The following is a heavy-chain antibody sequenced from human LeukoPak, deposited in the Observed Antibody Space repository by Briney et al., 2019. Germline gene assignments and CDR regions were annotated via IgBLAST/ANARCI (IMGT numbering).Heavy chain of an antibody. CDR2: ISYDGSNK. Sequence: GGSLRLSCAASGFTFSSYAMHWVRQAPGKGLEWVAVISYDGSNKYYADSVKGRFTISRDNSKNTLYLQMNSLRAEDTAVYYCARGSYYVDVWAKGPRSTSP. V-gene: IGHV3-30*01. CDR1: GFTFSSYA. CDR3: ARGSYYVDV. J-gene: IGHJ6*03.